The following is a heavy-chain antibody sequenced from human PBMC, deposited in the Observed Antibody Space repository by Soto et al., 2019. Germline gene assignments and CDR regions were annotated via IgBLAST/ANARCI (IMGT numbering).Heavy chain of an antibody. Sequence: GGSLRLSCAASGFNFSSYSMNWVRQAPGKGLEWVSSISSNSRYMYYAASVKGRFTISRDNAKNSLYLQMSSLRGEDTAVYYCAREGGSGYEDFDPWGQGTLVTVSS. CDR3: AREGGSGYEDFDP. CDR1: GFNFSSYS. D-gene: IGHD5-12*01. CDR2: ISSNSRYM. J-gene: IGHJ5*02. V-gene: IGHV3-21*01.